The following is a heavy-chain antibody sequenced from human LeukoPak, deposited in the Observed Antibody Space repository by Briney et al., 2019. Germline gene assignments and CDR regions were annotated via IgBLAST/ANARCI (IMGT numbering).Heavy chain of an antibody. CDR1: GGSFSGYY. D-gene: IGHD2-2*02. Sequence: SETLSLTCAVYGGSFSGYYWSWIRQPPGKGLEWIGEISHSGSTNYNPSLKSRVTISVDTSKNQFSLKLSSVTAADTAVYYCARFLRYCSSTSCYTSWFDPRGQGTLVTVSS. CDR2: ISHSGST. CDR3: ARFLRYCSSTSCYTSWFDP. J-gene: IGHJ5*02. V-gene: IGHV4-34*01.